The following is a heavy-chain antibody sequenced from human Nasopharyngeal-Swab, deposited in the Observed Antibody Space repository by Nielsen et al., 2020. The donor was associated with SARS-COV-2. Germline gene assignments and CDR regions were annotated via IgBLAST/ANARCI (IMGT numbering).Heavy chain of an antibody. CDR2: IYWDGDK. CDR1: GFSLSTSGVC. J-gene: IGHJ4*02. V-gene: IGHV2-5*02. CDR3: AHSSYNDSLTGYCSFDY. Sequence: SGPTLVKPTQTLTLTCTFSGFSLSTSGVCVGWIRQPPGKALEWLALIYWDGDKRYSPSLKSRLTITKDTSKNQVVLRMTNMDPVDTATYYCAHSSYNDSLTGYCSFDYWGQGTLVTVSS. D-gene: IGHD3-9*01.